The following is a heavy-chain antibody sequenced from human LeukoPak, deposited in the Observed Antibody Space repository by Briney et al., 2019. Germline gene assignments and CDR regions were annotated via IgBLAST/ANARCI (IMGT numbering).Heavy chain of an antibody. D-gene: IGHD1-14*01. CDR2: IIPIFGTA. V-gene: IGHV1-69*13. CDR1: GGTFSSYA. Sequence: ASVKVSCKASGGTFSSYAISWVRQAPGQGLEWMGGIIPIFGTANYAQKFQGRVTITADESTSTAYMELSSLRSEDTAVYYCARNVQETGYYYYYMDVWGKGTTVTISS. J-gene: IGHJ6*03. CDR3: ARNVQETGYYYYYMDV.